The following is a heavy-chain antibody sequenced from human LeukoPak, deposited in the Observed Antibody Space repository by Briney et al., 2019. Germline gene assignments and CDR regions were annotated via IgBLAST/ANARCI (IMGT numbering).Heavy chain of an antibody. J-gene: IGHJ6*02. CDR2: IYYSGST. CDR3: ARNCFSGCPTWGPYYYGMDV. CDR1: GGSISSYY. Sequence: SETLSLTCTVSGGSISSYYWSWIRQPPGKGLEWIGYIYYSGSTNYNPSLKSRVTISVDTSKNPFSLKLSSVTAADTAVYYCARNCFSGCPTWGPYYYGMDVWGQGTTVTVSS. V-gene: IGHV4-59*01. D-gene: IGHD6-19*01.